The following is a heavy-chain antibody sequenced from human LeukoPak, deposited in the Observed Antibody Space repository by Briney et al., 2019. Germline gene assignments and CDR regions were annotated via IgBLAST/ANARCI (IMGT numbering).Heavy chain of an antibody. Sequence: KPGGCLRLSFGASGLTFSDYYIASISPPPGEWLGWDTSIIGSGTTTYSADCVRGRFTFSSDNAKTSVFLYMNSLRAEDTAVYYCAIQITMIVVAPYFEYWGQGSLGTASS. CDR3: AIQITMIVVAPYFEY. D-gene: IGHD3-22*01. CDR1: GLTFSDYY. CDR2: IIGSGTTT. V-gene: IGHV3-11*04. J-gene: IGHJ4*02.